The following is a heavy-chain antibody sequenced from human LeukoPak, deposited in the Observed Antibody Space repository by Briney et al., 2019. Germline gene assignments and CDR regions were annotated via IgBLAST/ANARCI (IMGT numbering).Heavy chain of an antibody. J-gene: IGHJ6*02. D-gene: IGHD6-13*01. CDR3: ARDRSIAAANYYYYYGMDV. V-gene: IGHV3-66*01. CDR1: GFTVSSNY. CDR2: IYSGGST. Sequence: AGGSLRLSCAASGFTVSSNYMSWVRQAPGKGLEWVSVIYSGGSTYYADSVKGRFTISRDNSKNTLYLQMNSLRAEDTAVYYCARDRSIAAANYYYYYGMDVWGQGTTVTVSS.